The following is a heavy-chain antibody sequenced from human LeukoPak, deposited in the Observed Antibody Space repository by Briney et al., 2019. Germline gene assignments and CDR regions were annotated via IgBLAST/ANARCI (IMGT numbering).Heavy chain of an antibody. CDR1: GFTFNNYA. CDR2: ISGNGGRT. Sequence: GGSLRLSCAASGFTFNNYAMSWVRQGPGKGLEGVAAISGNGGRTYYRDSVKGRFTISRDNPKNTLYLLMNSLSAEDTALYYCAKEQTSSGYFDYWGQGTLVTVSS. CDR3: AKEQTSSGYFDY. J-gene: IGHJ4*02. D-gene: IGHD3-10*01. V-gene: IGHV3-23*01.